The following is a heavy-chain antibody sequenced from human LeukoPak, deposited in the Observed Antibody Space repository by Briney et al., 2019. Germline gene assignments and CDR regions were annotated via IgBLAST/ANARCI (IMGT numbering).Heavy chain of an antibody. Sequence: GASVKVSCKASGGTFSSYAISWVRQAPGQGLEWMGGIIPIFGTANYAQKFQGRVTITADESTSTAYMELSSLRSEDTAVYYCATPDYYDGSGYYDLDYWGQGTLVTVSS. D-gene: IGHD3-22*01. CDR3: ATPDYYDGSGYYDLDY. J-gene: IGHJ4*02. CDR1: GGTFSSYA. V-gene: IGHV1-69*13. CDR2: IIPIFGTA.